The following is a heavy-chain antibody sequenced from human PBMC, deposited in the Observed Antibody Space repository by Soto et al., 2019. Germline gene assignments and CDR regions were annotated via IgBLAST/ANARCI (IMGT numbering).Heavy chain of an antibody. Sequence: GASVKVSCKASGFTFTSSAMQWVRQAPGQGLEWMGWINPNSGGTNYAQKFQGWVTMTRDTSISTAYMELSRLRSDDTAVYYCARGSAVVAHAFDIWGQGTMVTVSS. V-gene: IGHV1-2*04. J-gene: IGHJ3*02. CDR1: GFTFTSSA. CDR3: ARGSAVVAHAFDI. D-gene: IGHD2-2*01. CDR2: INPNSGGT.